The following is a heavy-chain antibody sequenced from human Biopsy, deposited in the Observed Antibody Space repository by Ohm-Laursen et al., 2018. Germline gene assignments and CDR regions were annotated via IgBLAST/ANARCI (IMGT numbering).Heavy chain of an antibody. J-gene: IGHJ6*02. Sequence: SLRLSCTASKFTVRTNSMSWVRQAPGKGLEWISYISETSSHIYDADSVRARFTVARDIAKNSLYLQLNSLRVEDTAVYYCARDSSRRAREGGMDVWGQGTTVTVSS. CDR2: ISETSSHI. V-gene: IGHV3-21*01. D-gene: IGHD6-6*01. CDR3: ARDSSRRAREGGMDV. CDR1: KFTVRTNS.